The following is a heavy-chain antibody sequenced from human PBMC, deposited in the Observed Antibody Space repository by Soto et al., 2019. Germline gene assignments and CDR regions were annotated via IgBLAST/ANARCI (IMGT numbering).Heavy chain of an antibody. CDR1: GGTFSSYA. D-gene: IGHD2-2*01. V-gene: IGHV1-69*13. J-gene: IGHJ4*02. Sequence: ASVKVSCKASGGTFSSYAISWVRQAPGQGLEWMGGIIPIFGTANYAQKFQGRVTITADESTSTAYMELSSLRSEDTAVYYCAIEGPRGYCSSTSCVWYWGQGTLVTVSS. CDR2: IIPIFGTA. CDR3: AIEGPRGYCSSTSCVWY.